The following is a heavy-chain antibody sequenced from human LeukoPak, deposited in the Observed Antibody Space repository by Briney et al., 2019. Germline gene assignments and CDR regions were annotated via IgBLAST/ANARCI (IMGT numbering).Heavy chain of an antibody. Sequence: GGSLRLSCAASGFTFSSYGMHWVRQAPGKGLEWVAFIWYDGSKQYYADSVKGRFTISRDNSKNTLYLQMNSLRAEDTAVYYCAKDLALYYYVSSGPDYWGQGTLVTVSS. D-gene: IGHD3-22*01. CDR3: AKDLALYYYVSSGPDY. CDR1: GFTFSSYG. CDR2: IWYDGSKQ. V-gene: IGHV3-30*02. J-gene: IGHJ4*02.